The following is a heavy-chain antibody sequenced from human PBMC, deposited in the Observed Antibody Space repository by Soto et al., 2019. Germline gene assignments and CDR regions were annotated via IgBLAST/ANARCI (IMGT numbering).Heavy chain of an antibody. V-gene: IGHV4-59*08. D-gene: IGHD6-19*01. CDR2: TDYSGNT. CDR1: SDSISSYY. CDR3: VRAVGDPLYYLDY. Sequence: QVQLQESGAGLVRPSETLSLTCTVSSDSISSYYWIWIRQSPGKGLEWIGYTDYSGNTNYNPSLKSRDTIPGDTSKNQFSLRLSSVTAADTAVYYCVRAVGDPLYYLDYWGQGTLVSVSS. J-gene: IGHJ4*02.